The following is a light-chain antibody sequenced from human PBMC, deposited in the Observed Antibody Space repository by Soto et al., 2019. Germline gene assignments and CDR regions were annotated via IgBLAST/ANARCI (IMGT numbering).Light chain of an antibody. Sequence: DIQWTQSPSFLSASVGDGVTITCRASQGISSYLAWYQQKPGKAPKLLIYAASTLQSGVPSRFSGSGSGTEFTLTISSLQPEDFATYYCQQLNSLITFGQGTRLEIK. CDR2: AAS. J-gene: IGKJ5*01. CDR3: QQLNSLIT. V-gene: IGKV1-9*01. CDR1: QGISSY.